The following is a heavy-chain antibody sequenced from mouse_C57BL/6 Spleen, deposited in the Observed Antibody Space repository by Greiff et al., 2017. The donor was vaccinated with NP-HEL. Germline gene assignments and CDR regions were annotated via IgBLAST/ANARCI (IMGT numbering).Heavy chain of an antibody. CDR1: GFTFSSYA. D-gene: IGHD1-1*01. CDR2: ISDGGSYT. CDR3: ARADYYGSEDWFAY. J-gene: IGHJ3*01. Sequence: EVQWVESGGGLVKPGGSLKLSCAASGFTFSSYAMSWVRQTPEKRLEWVATISDGGSYTYYPDNVKGRFTISRDNAKNNLYLQMSHLKSEDTAMYYCARADYYGSEDWFAYWGQGTLVTVSA. V-gene: IGHV5-4*01.